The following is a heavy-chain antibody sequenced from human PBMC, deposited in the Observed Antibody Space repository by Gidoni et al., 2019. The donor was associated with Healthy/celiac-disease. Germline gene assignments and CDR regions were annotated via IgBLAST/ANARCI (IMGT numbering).Heavy chain of an antibody. CDR2: IKSKTDGGTT. Sequence: EVQLVESGGGLVKPGGSLRLSCAASGFTFSNAWMSWVRQAPGKGLEWVGRIKSKTDGGTTDYAAPVKGRFTISRDDSKNTLYLQMNSLKTEDTAVYYCTTDAPRRGSSFQGVVYWGQGTLVTVSS. CDR3: TTDAPRRGSSFQGVVY. J-gene: IGHJ4*02. D-gene: IGHD3-3*02. V-gene: IGHV3-15*01. CDR1: GFTFSNAW.